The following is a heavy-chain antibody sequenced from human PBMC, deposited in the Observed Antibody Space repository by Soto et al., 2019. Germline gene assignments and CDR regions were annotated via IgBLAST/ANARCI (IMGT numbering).Heavy chain of an antibody. D-gene: IGHD6-13*01. CDR1: GYTFTGYY. V-gene: IGHV1-2*04. J-gene: IGHJ5*02. CDR3: ARYPTSIAAAGTGIVLGWFDP. CDR2: INPNSGGT. Sequence: GASVKVSCKASGYTFTGYYMHWVRQAPGQGLEWMGWINPNSGGTNYAQKFQGWVTMTRDTSISTAYMELSRLRSDDTAVYYCARYPTSIAAAGTGIVLGWFDPWGQGTLVTVSS.